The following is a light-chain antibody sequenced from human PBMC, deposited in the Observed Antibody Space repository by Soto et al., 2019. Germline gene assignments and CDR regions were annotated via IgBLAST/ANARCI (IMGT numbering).Light chain of an antibody. CDR1: SSNIGTNT. CDR3: AAWDGGLIGHV. Sequence: QSVLTQPPSACGTPGQGGTLSCSGTSSNIGTNTVQWHQLLPGTAHKLLMYGDNQRPSGVPDRFSGSKSGTSGSLAITGLQSGDEGDYYCAAWDGGLIGHVFGTGAKLTVL. CDR2: GDN. V-gene: IGLV1-44*01. J-gene: IGLJ1*01.